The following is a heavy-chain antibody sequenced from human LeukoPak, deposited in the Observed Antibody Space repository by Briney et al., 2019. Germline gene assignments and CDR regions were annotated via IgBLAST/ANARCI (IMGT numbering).Heavy chain of an antibody. Sequence: GGSLRLSCAASGFTFGTYAMSWVRQAPGKGLEWVSAISGGGGSTYYADSVKGRFTISRDNAKNSLYLQMNSLRAEDTAVYYCARDPGGEVPYYFDYWGQGTLVTVSS. CDR2: ISGGGGST. D-gene: IGHD1-14*01. V-gene: IGHV3-23*01. J-gene: IGHJ4*02. CDR1: GFTFGTYA. CDR3: ARDPGGEVPYYFDY.